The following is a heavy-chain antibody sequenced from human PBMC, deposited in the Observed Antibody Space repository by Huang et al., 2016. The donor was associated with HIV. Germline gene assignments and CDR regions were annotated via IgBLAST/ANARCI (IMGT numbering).Heavy chain of an antibody. Sequence: QVQLVESGGGVVQPGRSLRLSCAASGFTFSSYAMHWVRQAPGKGLEWVAVISYEGSKKYYADSVKGRFTISRDNSKNTLYLQMNSLRAEDTAVYYCASSDRGYSVWELRVGWGAFDIWGQGTMVTVSS. CDR1: GFTFSSYA. J-gene: IGHJ3*02. CDR3: ASSDRGYSVWELRVGWGAFDI. D-gene: IGHD1-26*01. V-gene: IGHV3-30-3*01. CDR2: ISYEGSKK.